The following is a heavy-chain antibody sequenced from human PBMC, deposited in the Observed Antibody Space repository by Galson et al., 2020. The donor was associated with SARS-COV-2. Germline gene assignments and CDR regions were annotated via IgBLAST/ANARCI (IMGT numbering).Heavy chain of an antibody. CDR2: ISPSSDYT. V-gene: IGHV3-11*03. CDR1: GLIFSDYY. D-gene: IGHD6-13*01. CDR3: AGSHKNFWYNFDN. Sequence: KIGESLKISCTASGLIFSDYYMTWIRQAPGKGLEWISYISPSSDYTNCADSVRGRFTISRDNTKTSLFLHMDSLRAEDTAVYYCAGSHKNFWYNFDNWGQGALVTVSS. J-gene: IGHJ4*02.